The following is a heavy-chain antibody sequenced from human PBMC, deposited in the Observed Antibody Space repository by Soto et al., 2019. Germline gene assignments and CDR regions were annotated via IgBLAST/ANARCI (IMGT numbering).Heavy chain of an antibody. V-gene: IGHV3-23*01. CDR3: AKVGKLTRVTGGRYYFDY. J-gene: IGHJ4*02. Sequence: PGGSLRLSYAASGFAFNTYAMSWVRQAPGRGLEWVSGISDNGDITYYVDSVKGRFTISRDIARNTLYLQMSSLRDEDSALYYCAKVGKLTRVTGGRYYFDYWGQGALVTVSS. CDR2: ISDNGDIT. CDR1: GFAFNTYA. D-gene: IGHD2-21*02.